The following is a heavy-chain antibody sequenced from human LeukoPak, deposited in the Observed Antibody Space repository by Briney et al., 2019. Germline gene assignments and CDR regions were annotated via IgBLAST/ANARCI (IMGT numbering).Heavy chain of an antibody. J-gene: IGHJ4*02. D-gene: IGHD3-22*01. CDR1: GGSISSSSYS. Sequence: SETLSLTCTVSGGSISSSSYSWGWIRQPPGKGLEWIGSIYYSGSTYYNPSLKSRVTISVDTSKNQFSLKLSSVTAADTAVYYCASHYEVLDYWGQGTLVTVSS. CDR3: ASHYEVLDY. V-gene: IGHV4-39*01. CDR2: IYYSGST.